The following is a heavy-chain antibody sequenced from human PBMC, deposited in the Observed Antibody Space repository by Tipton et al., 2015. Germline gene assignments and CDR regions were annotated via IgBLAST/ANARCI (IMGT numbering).Heavy chain of an antibody. Sequence: SLRLSCAASGFTFSSYGMHWVRQAPGKGLEWVAVISSDGSHKYCADSVKGRFTISRDNSKNTLYLQMNSLRAEDTAVYYCAKGPGYYSYYGVDVWGQGTTVTVSS. CDR2: ISSDGSHK. J-gene: IGHJ6*02. CDR3: AKGPGYYSYYGVDV. V-gene: IGHV3-30*18. CDR1: GFTFSSYG.